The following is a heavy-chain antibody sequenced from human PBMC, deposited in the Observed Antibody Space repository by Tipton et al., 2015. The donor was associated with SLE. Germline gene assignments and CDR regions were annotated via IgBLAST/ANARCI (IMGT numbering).Heavy chain of an antibody. Sequence: TLSLTCTVSGGSISSYYWSWIRQPPGKGLEWIGYIYYSGSTNYNPSLKSRVTISVDTSKNQFSLKLSSVTAADTAVYYCARGSSSWKGPYYYYSTDVWGKGATVPVSS. CDR2: IYYSGST. D-gene: IGHD6-13*01. CDR1: GGSISSYY. CDR3: ARGSSSWKGPYYYYSTDV. J-gene: IGHJ6*03. V-gene: IGHV4-59*01.